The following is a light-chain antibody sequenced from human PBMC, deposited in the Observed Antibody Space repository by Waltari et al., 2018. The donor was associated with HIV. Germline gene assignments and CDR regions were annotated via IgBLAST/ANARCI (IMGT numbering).Light chain of an antibody. Sequence: DIQMTQSPATLSASIGGRVTIACRASQNINTWLAWYQQKPGKAPKLLIYKASSLETGVPPRFSGSGSGTEFTLTISSLQPDDFVTYYCHQYNSYPRTFGQGTQVQIK. CDR2: KAS. CDR1: QNINTW. V-gene: IGKV1-5*03. CDR3: HQYNSYPRT. J-gene: IGKJ1*01.